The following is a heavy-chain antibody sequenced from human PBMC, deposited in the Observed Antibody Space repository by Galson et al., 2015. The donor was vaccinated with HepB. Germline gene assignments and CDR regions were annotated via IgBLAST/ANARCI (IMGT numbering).Heavy chain of an antibody. CDR2: ISASGGST. D-gene: IGHD6-13*01. Sequence: SLRLSCAASGLTFSFHAMSWVRQAPGKGLEWVSRISASGGSTYHADSVKGRFTISRDNTNNTVHLQMNSLRVDDTAVYYCAKESAARPFDYWGQGTLVTVSS. V-gene: IGHV3-23*01. CDR1: GLTFSFHA. J-gene: IGHJ4*02. CDR3: AKESAARPFDY.